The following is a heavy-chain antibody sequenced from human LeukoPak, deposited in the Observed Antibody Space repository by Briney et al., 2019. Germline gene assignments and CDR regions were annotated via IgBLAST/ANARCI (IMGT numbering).Heavy chain of an antibody. D-gene: IGHD3-22*01. J-gene: IGHJ4*02. CDR1: GFTFSSYW. CDR2: IKQDGSEK. Sequence: QPGGSLRLSCAASGFTFSSYWMTWVRQAPGKGLEWVANIKQDGSEKYYVDSVKGRFTISRDNAKNSLYLQMNSLRAEDTAVYYCARGGCDSSGYRIEDYWGQGTLVTVSS. CDR3: ARGGCDSSGYRIEDY. V-gene: IGHV3-7*01.